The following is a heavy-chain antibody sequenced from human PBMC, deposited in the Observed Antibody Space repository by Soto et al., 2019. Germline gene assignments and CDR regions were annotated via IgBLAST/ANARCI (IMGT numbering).Heavy chain of an antibody. D-gene: IGHD4-17*01. CDR2: ISGSGGST. CDR1: GFTFSSYA. J-gene: IGHJ4*02. CDR3: AKGVATVTPYYFDY. Sequence: LSLTCAASGFTFSSYAMSWVRQAPGKGLEWVSAISGSGGSTYYADSVKGRFTISRDNSKNTLYLQMNSLRAEDTAVYYCAKGVATVTPYYFDYWGQGTLVTVSS. V-gene: IGHV3-23*01.